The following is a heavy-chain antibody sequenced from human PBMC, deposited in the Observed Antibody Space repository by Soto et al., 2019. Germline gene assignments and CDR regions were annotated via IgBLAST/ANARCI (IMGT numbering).Heavy chain of an antibody. D-gene: IGHD6-19*01. Sequence: SETLSLTCTVSGGFISTSSYYWGWVRQPPGKGLEWIGTIYYTGYTYYNPSLKSRVAMSVDTSKDLSSLNLTSVIAADTAIYYCARSAIAVNGLFDHWGLGTLVTVSS. CDR3: ARSAIAVNGLFDH. CDR2: IYYTGYT. J-gene: IGHJ4*02. CDR1: GGFISTSSYY. V-gene: IGHV4-39*02.